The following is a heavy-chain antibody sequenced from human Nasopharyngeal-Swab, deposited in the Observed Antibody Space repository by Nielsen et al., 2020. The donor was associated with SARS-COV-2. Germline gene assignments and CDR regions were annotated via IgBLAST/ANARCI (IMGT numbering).Heavy chain of an antibody. J-gene: IGHJ4*02. V-gene: IGHV4-61*01. CDR1: GGSVSSGSYY. D-gene: IGHD3-10*01. CDR3: AREMYYYGSGSYRAFDY. CDR2: IYYSGST. Sequence: GSLRLSCTVSGGSVSSGSYYWSGSRQPPGKGLEWIGYIYYSGSTNYNPSLKSRVTISVDTSKNQFSLKLSSVTAADTAVYYCAREMYYYGSGSYRAFDYWGQGTLVTVSS.